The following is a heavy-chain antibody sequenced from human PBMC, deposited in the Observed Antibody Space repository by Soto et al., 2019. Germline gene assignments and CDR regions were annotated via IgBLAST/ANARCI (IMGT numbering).Heavy chain of an antibody. CDR2: IIPIFGTA. CDR3: ARALEPPYYYYYGMDV. V-gene: IGHV1-69*06. D-gene: IGHD1-1*01. CDR1: GGTFSSYA. Sequence: SVKVSFKASGGTFSSYAIGWVRQAPGQGLEWMGGIIPIFGTANYAQKFQGRVTITADKSTSTAYMELSSLRSEDTAVYYCARALEPPYYYYYGMDVWGQVSTHTFS. J-gene: IGHJ6*02.